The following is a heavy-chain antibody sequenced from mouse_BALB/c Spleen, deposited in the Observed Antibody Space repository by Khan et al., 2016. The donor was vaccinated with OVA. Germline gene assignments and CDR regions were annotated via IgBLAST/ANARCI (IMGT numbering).Heavy chain of an antibody. J-gene: IGHJ4*01. V-gene: IGHV3-2*02. Sequence: EVQLQESGPGLVKPSQSLSLTCTVTGYSITSNYAWSWIRQFPGNKLEWMGYISYSGSTNYNPSLKSRISVTRDNSKNQFFLQLNSVTTEDTATYYCARQNYYGYALDYWGQGTSVTVSS. CDR3: ARQNYYGYALDY. CDR2: ISYSGST. CDR1: GYSITSNYA. D-gene: IGHD1-1*01.